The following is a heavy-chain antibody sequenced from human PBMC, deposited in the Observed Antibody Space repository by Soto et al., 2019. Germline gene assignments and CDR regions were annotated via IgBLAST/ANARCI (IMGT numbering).Heavy chain of an antibody. CDR3: ARESLEGSRAFDI. V-gene: IGHV1-69*04. Sequence: ASVKLSCEASGGSFSSYTISWVRQAPGQGLEWMGRIIPILGIANYAQKFQGRVTITADKSTSTVYMELSSLRSEDTAVYYCARESLEGSRAFDIWGQGTMVTVSS. CDR2: IIPILGIA. J-gene: IGHJ3*02. CDR1: GGSFSSYT.